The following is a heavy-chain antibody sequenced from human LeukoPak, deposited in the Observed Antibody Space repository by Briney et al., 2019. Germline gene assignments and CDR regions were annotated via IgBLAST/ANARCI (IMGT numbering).Heavy chain of an antibody. V-gene: IGHV3-7*01. CDR3: ARCGVGVAAAAANC. Sequence: GSLRLSCAASGFTLSSYWMSWVRQAPGKGLEWVANIKQDGGAIYYVDSVKGRFTISRDNAKNSLYLQMNSLRAEDTAVYYCARCGVGVAAAAANCWGQGTLLTVSS. CDR1: GFTLSSYW. CDR2: IKQDGGAI. J-gene: IGHJ4*02. D-gene: IGHD6-13*01.